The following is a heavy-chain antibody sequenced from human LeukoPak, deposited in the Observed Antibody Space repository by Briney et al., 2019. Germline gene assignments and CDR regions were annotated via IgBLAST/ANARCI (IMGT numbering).Heavy chain of an antibody. V-gene: IGHV4-59*01. J-gene: IGHJ3*02. CDR1: GGSISSYY. D-gene: IGHD1-26*01. CDR3: ARVFEVGASIIYAFDI. CDR2: IHYSGST. Sequence: PSETLSLTCTVSGGSISSYYWSWIRQPPGKGLEWIGNIHYSGSTNYNPSLKSRVTISVDTSKNQFSLKLSSVTAADTAVYYCARVFEVGASIIYAFDIWGQGIMVTVSS.